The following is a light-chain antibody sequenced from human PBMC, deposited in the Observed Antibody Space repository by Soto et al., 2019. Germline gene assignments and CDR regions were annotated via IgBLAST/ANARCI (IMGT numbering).Light chain of an antibody. J-gene: IGKJ5*01. CDR2: GAS. CDR3: QQYDNLPIT. V-gene: IGKV1-33*01. Sequence: DIQMTQSPSSLSASVGDRVTITCQASQDMSNYLNWYQQKPGKPPKLLIYGASNLETGVPSRFSGSGSGTDFTFTISSLQPEDIATYYCQQYDNLPITFGQGTRLEIK. CDR1: QDMSNY.